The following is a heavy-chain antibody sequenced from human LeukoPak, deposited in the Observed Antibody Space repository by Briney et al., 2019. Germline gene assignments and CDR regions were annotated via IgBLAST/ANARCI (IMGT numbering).Heavy chain of an antibody. CDR2: IRDDGSEK. Sequence: GGSLRLSCAASGFTFSSYWMTWVRQAPGKGLEWVANIRDDGSEKYYVDSVKGRFTISRDNAKNSLYLQMNSLRAEDTAVYYCARDGMVRGVRTFDYWGQGTLVTVSS. J-gene: IGHJ4*02. CDR1: GFTFSSYW. V-gene: IGHV3-7*03. D-gene: IGHD3-10*01. CDR3: ARDGMVRGVRTFDY.